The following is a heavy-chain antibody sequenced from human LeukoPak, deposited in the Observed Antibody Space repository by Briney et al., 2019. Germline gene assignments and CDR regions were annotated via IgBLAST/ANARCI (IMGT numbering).Heavy chain of an antibody. V-gene: IGHV3-23*01. Sequence: GGSLRLSCAASGFTFSSSSMNWVRQAPGKGLEWVSAISGSGGSTYYADSVKGRFTISRDNSKNTLYLQMNSLRAEDTAVYYCAKSFNWGSSRSAFDIWGQGTMVTVSS. J-gene: IGHJ3*02. CDR3: AKSFNWGSSRSAFDI. CDR2: ISGSGGST. CDR1: GFTFSSSS. D-gene: IGHD7-27*01.